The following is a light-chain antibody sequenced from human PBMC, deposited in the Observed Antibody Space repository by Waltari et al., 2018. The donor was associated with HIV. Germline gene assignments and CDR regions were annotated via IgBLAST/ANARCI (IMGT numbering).Light chain of an antibody. V-gene: IGKV1-9*01. CDR1: QDISDF. CDR2: DAS. CDR3: QQLHTFPLT. J-gene: IGKJ4*01. Sequence: DTQLTQSPSFLSASVGDRVTVACRASQDISDFLAWYQQKPGTAPRLLIYDASTLYSGVPSRFRGSGSGTEFTLTISSLQPEDFVSYYCQQLHTFPLTFGGGTKV.